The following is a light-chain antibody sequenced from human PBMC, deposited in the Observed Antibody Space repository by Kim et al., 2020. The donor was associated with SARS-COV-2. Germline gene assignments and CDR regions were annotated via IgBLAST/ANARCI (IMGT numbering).Light chain of an antibody. J-gene: IGLJ1*01. Sequence: GQSITTYCTGTSSDVGGYNYVSWYQQHPGKAPKLMIYDVSKRPSGVSNRFSGSKSGNTASLTISGLQAEDEADYYCSSYTSSSTYVFGTGTKVTVL. V-gene: IGLV2-14*04. CDR3: SSYTSSSTYV. CDR2: DVS. CDR1: SSDVGGYNY.